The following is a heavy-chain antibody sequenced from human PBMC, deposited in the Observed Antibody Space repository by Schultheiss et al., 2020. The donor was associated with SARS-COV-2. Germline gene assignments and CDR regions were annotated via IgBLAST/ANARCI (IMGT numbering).Heavy chain of an antibody. V-gene: IGHV3-23*01. CDR2: ISGSGGST. CDR3: AKHEDPYYYDSSGYLYFFDY. D-gene: IGHD3-22*01. J-gene: IGHJ4*02. CDR1: GFTFSSYA. Sequence: GGSLRLSCAASGFTFSSYAMSWVRQAPGKGLEWVSVISGSGGSTSYAESVKGRFTISRDNSKNTLYLQMNSLRAEDTAVYYCAKHEDPYYYDSSGYLYFFDYWGQGALVTVSS.